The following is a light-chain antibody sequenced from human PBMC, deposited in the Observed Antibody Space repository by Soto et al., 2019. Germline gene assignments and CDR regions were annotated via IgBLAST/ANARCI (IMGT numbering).Light chain of an antibody. CDR3: QHYNSYSEA. J-gene: IGKJ1*01. V-gene: IGKV1-5*01. Sequence: DIQMTQSPSSLSASVGDRVTITCRASQSINNYLSWYQQKPGKAPDRLIFGASTLASGVPSRFSGSGSGTNFTLTISSLQPDDFATYYCQHYNSYSEAFGQGTKVDI. CDR2: GAS. CDR1: QSINNY.